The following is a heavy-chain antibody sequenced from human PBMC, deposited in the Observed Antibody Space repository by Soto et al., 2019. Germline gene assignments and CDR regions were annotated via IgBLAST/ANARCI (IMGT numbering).Heavy chain of an antibody. D-gene: IGHD6-19*01. V-gene: IGHV4-39*01. CDR1: GGTISSSSYY. J-gene: IGHJ4*02. CDR2: IYYSGST. Sequence: PSETLCLTCTVSGGTISSSSYYWVWIRQPPGKGLEWIGSIYYSGSTYYNPSLKSRVTISVDTSKNQFSLMLSSVTAADTAVYYCARRAYSSVWYYFDYLGQGTLVTVSS. CDR3: ARRAYSSVWYYFDY.